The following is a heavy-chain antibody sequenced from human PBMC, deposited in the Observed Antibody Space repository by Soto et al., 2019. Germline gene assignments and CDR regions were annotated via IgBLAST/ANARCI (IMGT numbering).Heavy chain of an antibody. J-gene: IGHJ4*02. Sequence: EVQLVESGGGLVKPGGSLRLSCAASGFTFSNAWMSWVRQAPGKGLEWVGRIKSKTDGGTTDYAAPVKGRFTISRDDSKNTLYLQMNSLKTEDTAVYYCTTEHITIFGVVIDYWGQGTLVTVSS. V-gene: IGHV3-15*01. D-gene: IGHD3-3*01. CDR2: IKSKTDGGTT. CDR1: GFTFSNAW. CDR3: TTEHITIFGVVIDY.